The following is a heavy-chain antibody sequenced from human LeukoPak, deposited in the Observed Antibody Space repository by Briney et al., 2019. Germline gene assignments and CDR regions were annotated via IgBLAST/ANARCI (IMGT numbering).Heavy chain of an antibody. CDR2: INHSGST. V-gene: IGHV4-34*01. CDR3: ARRRYSSSGYFQH. Sequence: SETLSLTCAVYGGSFSGYYWSWIRQPPGKGLEWIGEINHSGSTNYNPSLKSRVTISVDTSKNQFSLKLSSVTAADTAVYYCARRRYSSSGYFQHWGQGTLVTVSS. CDR1: GGSFSGYY. J-gene: IGHJ1*01. D-gene: IGHD6-13*01.